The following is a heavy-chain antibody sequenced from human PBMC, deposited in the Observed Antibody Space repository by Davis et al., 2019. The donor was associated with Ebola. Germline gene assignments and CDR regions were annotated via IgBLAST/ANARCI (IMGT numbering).Heavy chain of an antibody. J-gene: IGHJ4*02. CDR3: VRLGYTYAYVAY. CDR1: GYTFTGYY. CDR2: INPNSGGT. D-gene: IGHD5-18*01. V-gene: IGHV1-2*06. Sequence: ASVKVSCKASGYTFTGYYMHWVRQAPGQGLEWMGRINPNSGGTNYAQKFQGRVTMTRDTSISTAYMELSRLKSDDTSVYYCVRLGYTYAYVAYWGQGILVTVSS.